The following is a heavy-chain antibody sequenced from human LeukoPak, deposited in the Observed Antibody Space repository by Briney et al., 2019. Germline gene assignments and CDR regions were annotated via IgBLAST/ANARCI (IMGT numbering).Heavy chain of an antibody. V-gene: IGHV2-5*02. CDR3: AHSSWQLGVRRYFDY. J-gene: IGHJ4*02. CDR1: GFSLSSSGMS. CDR2: IYWDDNK. Sequence: SGPTLVKPTQTLTLTCTFSGFSLSSSGMSVGWIRQPPGKALEWLALIYWDDNKRYSPSLKSRLTITKDTSKNQVVLTMTNMDPVDTATYYCAHSSWQLGVRRYFDYWGQGTLVTVSS. D-gene: IGHD1-26*01.